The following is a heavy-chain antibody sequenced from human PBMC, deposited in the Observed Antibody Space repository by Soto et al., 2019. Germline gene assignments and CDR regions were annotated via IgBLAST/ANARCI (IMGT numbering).Heavy chain of an antibody. V-gene: IGHV4-30-2*01. D-gene: IGHD4-4*01. J-gene: IGHJ4*02. CDR2: MYHSGST. CDR1: GGSISSGGYS. Sequence: SETLSLTCAVSGGSISSGGYSWSWIRQPPGKGLEWIGYMYHSGSTYYNPSLKSRVTISIDRSKNQFSLMLSSVTAAATAVYYWARGYSCNDHSIAYFDQGTLVTVYS. CDR3: ARGYSCNDHSIAY.